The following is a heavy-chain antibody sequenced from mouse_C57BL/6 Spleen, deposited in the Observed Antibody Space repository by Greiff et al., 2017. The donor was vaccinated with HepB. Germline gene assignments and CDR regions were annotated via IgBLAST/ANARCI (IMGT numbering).Heavy chain of an antibody. D-gene: IGHD1-1*01. CDR2: IDPSDSYT. J-gene: IGHJ2*01. Sequence: QVQLQQSGAELVMPGASVKLSCKASGYTFTSYWMHWVKQRPGQGLEWIGEIDPSDSYTNYNQKFKGKSTLTVDKSSSTAYMQLSSLTSEDSAVYYCARLLRGYFDYWGQGTTLTVSS. V-gene: IGHV1-69*01. CDR3: ARLLRGYFDY. CDR1: GYTFTSYW.